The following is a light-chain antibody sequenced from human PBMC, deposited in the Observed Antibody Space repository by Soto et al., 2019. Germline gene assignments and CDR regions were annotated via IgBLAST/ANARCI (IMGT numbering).Light chain of an antibody. J-gene: IGLJ1*01. V-gene: IGLV1-40*01. CDR2: GNS. CDR3: QSYDSSLSGYV. Sequence: VLTQPPSMSGAPGQRVTISCTGSSSNIGAGYDVHWYQQLPGTAPKLLIYGNSNRPSGVPDRFSGSKSGTSASLAITGFQAEDEADYSCQSYDSSLSGYVFGTGTKVTVL. CDR1: SSNIGAGYD.